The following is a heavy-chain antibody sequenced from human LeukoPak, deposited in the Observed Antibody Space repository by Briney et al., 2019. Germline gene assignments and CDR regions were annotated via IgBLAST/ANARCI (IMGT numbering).Heavy chain of an antibody. CDR3: ARGPGL. Sequence: SETLSLTCSVSDDSIGSYYWSWIRQPPGKGLDWIGYSHVSGNIAYSPSLRGRATMSVDTSKNQVSLKLTSVTAADTAVYYCARGPGLWGQGTLVTVSS. J-gene: IGHJ4*02. CDR1: DDSIGSYY. CDR2: SHVSGNI. V-gene: IGHV4-59*12.